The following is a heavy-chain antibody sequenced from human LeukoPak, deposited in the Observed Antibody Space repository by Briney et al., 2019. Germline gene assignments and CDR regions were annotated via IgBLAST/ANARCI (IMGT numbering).Heavy chain of an antibody. V-gene: IGHV1-46*02. D-gene: IGHD3-22*01. CDR2: INPNGGTT. CDR1: DYTFNTYY. J-gene: IGHJ4*02. Sequence: ASVKVSCKTSDYTFNTYYIHWVRQAPGRGLEGLGIINPNGGTTTYAQKFQGRVTMTRDTSTSTVYMELNTLRSEDTAVYYCARGSNYYYDVTADYPRYWGQGTLVTVSS. CDR3: ARGSNYYYDVTADYPRY.